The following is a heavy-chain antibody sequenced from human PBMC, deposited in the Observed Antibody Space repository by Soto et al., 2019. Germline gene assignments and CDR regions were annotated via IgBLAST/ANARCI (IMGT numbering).Heavy chain of an antibody. J-gene: IGHJ4*02. CDR3: ARDRSSSWYGNYFDY. V-gene: IGHV3-33*01. Sequence: GGSLRLSCAASGFTFSSYGMHWVRQAPGKGLEWVAVIWYDGSNKYYADSVKGRFTISRDNSKNTLYLQMNSLRAEDTAVYYCARDRSSSWYGNYFDYWGQGTLVTVSS. D-gene: IGHD6-13*01. CDR1: GFTFSSYG. CDR2: IWYDGSNK.